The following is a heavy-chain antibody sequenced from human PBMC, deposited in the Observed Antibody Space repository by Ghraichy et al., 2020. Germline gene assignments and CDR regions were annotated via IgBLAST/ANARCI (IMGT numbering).Heavy chain of an antibody. CDR3: ARIFSRGYGLFYY. D-gene: IGHD5-12*01. J-gene: IGHJ4*02. V-gene: IGHV4-59*08. CDR2: IYYSGST. CDR1: GGSISNAY. Sequence: SETLSLTCTVSGGSISNAYWGWIRQPPGKKMQWIGYIYYSGSTTYNPSLTGRITISVDTSNNQFSLKLTSVTAADTAVYYCARIFSRGYGLFYYWCQGSLVTVSS.